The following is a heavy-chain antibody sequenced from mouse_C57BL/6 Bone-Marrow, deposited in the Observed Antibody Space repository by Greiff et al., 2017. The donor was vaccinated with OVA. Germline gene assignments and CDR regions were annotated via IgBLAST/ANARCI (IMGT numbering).Heavy chain of an antibody. CDR1: GFTFSSYA. V-gene: IGHV5-4*01. J-gene: IGHJ1*03. CDR3: ARDRKIRYFDV. CDR2: ISDGGSYT. Sequence: EVNVVESGGGLVKPGGSLKLSCAASGFTFSSYAMSWVRQTPEKRLEWVATISDGGSYTYYPDNVKGRFTISRDNAKNNLYLQMSHLKSEDTAMYYCARDRKIRYFDVWGTGTTVTVSS.